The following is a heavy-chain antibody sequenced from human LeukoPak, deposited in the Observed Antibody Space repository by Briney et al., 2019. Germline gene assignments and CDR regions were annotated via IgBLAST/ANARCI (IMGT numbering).Heavy chain of an antibody. J-gene: IGHJ4*02. Sequence: GGPLRLSGEASGFPLSGYWRTWVGQAPGRGLEWVANIKQDGSKKSYVDSVKGRFTISRDNAKNSLYLQMNSLRAEDTAIYYCTRVGYIDEGIDYWGQGTLVTVSS. V-gene: IGHV3-7*04. CDR1: GFPLSGYW. CDR2: IKQDGSKK. CDR3: TRVGYIDEGIDY. D-gene: IGHD5-24*01.